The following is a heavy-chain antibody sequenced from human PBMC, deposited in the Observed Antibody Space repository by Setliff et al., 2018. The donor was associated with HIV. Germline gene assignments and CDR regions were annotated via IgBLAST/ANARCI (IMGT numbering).Heavy chain of an antibody. CDR1: GFTFSKFW. CDR2: IKQDGSET. V-gene: IGHV3-7*03. Sequence: GVLRLSCIASGFTFSKFWMRWVRQAPGKGLERVADIKQDGSETYYVDSVRGRFTISRDNAKSSLYLQMNSLRAEDTAIYYCARGGGAGTTVYYYMDVWGKGTTVTVSS. D-gene: IGHD1-7*01. J-gene: IGHJ6*03. CDR3: ARGGGAGTTVYYYMDV.